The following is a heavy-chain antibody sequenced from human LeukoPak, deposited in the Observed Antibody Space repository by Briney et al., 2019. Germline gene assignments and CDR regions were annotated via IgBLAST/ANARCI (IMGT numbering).Heavy chain of an antibody. J-gene: IGHJ4*02. CDR3: ARADGPYSSSSGLFDY. V-gene: IGHV3-30*02. CDR1: GFTFSSYG. D-gene: IGHD6-6*01. CDR2: IRYDGSNK. Sequence: PGGSLRLSCAASGFTFSSYGMHWVRQAPGKGLEWVAFIRYDGSNKYYADSVKGRFTISRDNSKNTLYLQMNSLRVEDTAMYYCARADGPYSSSSGLFDYWGQGTLVTVS.